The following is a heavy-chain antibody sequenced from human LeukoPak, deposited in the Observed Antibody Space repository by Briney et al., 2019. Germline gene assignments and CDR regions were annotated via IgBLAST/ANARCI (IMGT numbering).Heavy chain of an antibody. CDR3: ATRGYSYGSNFDY. Sequence: SVKVSCKASGGTFSSYAISWVRQAPGQGLEWMGGIIPIFGTANYAQKFQGRVTITADESTSTAYMELSSLRSEDTAVYYCATRGYSYGSNFDYWGQGTLVTVSS. D-gene: IGHD5-18*01. J-gene: IGHJ4*02. V-gene: IGHV1-69*13. CDR2: IIPIFGTA. CDR1: GGTFSSYA.